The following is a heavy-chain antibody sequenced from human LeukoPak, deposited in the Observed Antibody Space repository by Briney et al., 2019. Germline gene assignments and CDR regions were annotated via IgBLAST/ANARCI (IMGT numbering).Heavy chain of an antibody. J-gene: IGHJ4*02. CDR3: ARGTSSRYSAYFDF. Sequence: SETLSLTCTVSGGSISSYYWSWIRQPPGKGLEWIGDIYYSGSTNYNPSLKSRVTISVDTSKNQFSLNLSSVTAADTAMYYCARGTSSRYSAYFDFWGQGTLVTVSS. CDR2: IYYSGST. V-gene: IGHV4-59*01. D-gene: IGHD6-13*01. CDR1: GGSISSYY.